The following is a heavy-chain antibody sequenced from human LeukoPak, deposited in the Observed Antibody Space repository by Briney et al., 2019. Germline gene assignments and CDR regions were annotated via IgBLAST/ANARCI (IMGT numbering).Heavy chain of an antibody. V-gene: IGHV3-23*01. J-gene: IGHJ4*02. Sequence: GGSLRLSCAASGFTFSSYGMSWVRQAPGKGLEWVSAISGSGGSTYYADSVKGRFTISRDNSKNTLYLQMNSLRAEDTAVYYCAKAFPSRFGELLPYDYWGQGTLVTVSS. CDR2: ISGSGGST. CDR1: GFTFSSYG. D-gene: IGHD3-10*02. CDR3: AKAFPSRFGELLPYDY.